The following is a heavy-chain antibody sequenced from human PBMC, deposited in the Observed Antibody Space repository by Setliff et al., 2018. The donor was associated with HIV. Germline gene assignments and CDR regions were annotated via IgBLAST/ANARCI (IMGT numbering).Heavy chain of an antibody. CDR2: TRYSGST. Sequence: SETLSLTCTVSGAFINESTNYWGWIRQPPGKGLEWIGFTRYSGSTYFRSSLKPRVSISLDTSKNQFSLNLKSVTAADTAMYFCGGTYCNFRGVWGQGTLVTVSS. CDR3: GGTYCNFRGV. D-gene: IGHD3-10*02. J-gene: IGHJ4*02. V-gene: IGHV4-39*07. CDR1: GAFINESTNY.